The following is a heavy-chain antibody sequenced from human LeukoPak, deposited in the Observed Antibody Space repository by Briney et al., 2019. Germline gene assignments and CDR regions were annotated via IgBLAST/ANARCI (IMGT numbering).Heavy chain of an antibody. V-gene: IGHV1-2*02. J-gene: IGHJ4*02. CDR3: ARDYDFWSGYDY. D-gene: IGHD3-3*01. CDR1: GYTFTGYY. Sequence: ASVKVSCKASGYTFTGYYMHWVRQAPGQGLEWMGWINPNSGGTNYAQKFQGRVTMTRDTSISTAYKELSRLRSDDTAVYYCARDYDFWSGYDYWGQGTLVTVSS. CDR2: INPNSGGT.